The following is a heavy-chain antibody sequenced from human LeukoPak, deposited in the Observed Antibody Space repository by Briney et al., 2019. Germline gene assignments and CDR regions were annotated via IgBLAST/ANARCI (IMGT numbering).Heavy chain of an antibody. D-gene: IGHD3-3*01. CDR2: INHSGST. Sequence: SETLSLTCAVYGGSFSGYYWSWIRQPPGKGLEWIGEINHSGSTNYNPSLKSRVTISVDTSKNQFSLKLSSVTAADTAVYHCARARYDFLSGTAGAYYMDVWGKGATVTVSS. V-gene: IGHV4-34*01. CDR3: ARARYDFLSGTAGAYYMDV. J-gene: IGHJ6*03. CDR1: GGSFSGYY.